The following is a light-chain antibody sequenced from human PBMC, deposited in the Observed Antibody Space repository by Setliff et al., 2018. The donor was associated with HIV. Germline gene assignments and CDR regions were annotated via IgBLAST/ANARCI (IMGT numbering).Light chain of an antibody. V-gene: IGLV2-11*01. CDR3: CSYAGSYTSLYV. Sequence: QSALSQPRSVSGSPVQSVTISCTGTSSDVGGYNYVSWYQHLPGKAPKLMIYDVTKRPSVVPDRFSGSKSGNTASLTISGLQSEDEADYYCCSYAGSYTSLYVFGTGTKVTVL. J-gene: IGLJ1*01. CDR1: SSDVGGYNY. CDR2: DVT.